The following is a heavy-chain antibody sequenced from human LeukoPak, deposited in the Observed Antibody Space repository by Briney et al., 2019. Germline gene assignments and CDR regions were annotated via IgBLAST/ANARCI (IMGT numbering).Heavy chain of an antibody. Sequence: SETLSLTCTVSGGSISSNYWSWIRQPPGKGLEWIGYIYHSGSTDYNHSLKSRVTMSVDTSMNQFSLHLNSVTAADTAVYFCARHGASSSSSFYYDMDVWGQGTTVIVSS. D-gene: IGHD6-6*01. V-gene: IGHV4-59*08. J-gene: IGHJ6*02. CDR2: IYHSGST. CDR3: ARHGASSSSSFYYDMDV. CDR1: GGSISSNY.